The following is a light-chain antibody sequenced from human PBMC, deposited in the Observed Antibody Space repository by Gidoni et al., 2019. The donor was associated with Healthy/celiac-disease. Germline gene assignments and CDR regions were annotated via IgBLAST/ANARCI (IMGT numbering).Light chain of an antibody. J-gene: IGKJ2*01. V-gene: IGKV3-15*01. CDR3: QQYNNWNRDT. CDR2: GES. CDR1: QSVSSN. Sequence: IVMTQSPATLSVSPGERATLSCRASQSVSSNLAWYQQKPGQAPRLLIYGESTRATGIPARVSGSGSGTEFNLTISSMQSEDFAVYYCQQYNNWNRDTFGQGTKLEIK.